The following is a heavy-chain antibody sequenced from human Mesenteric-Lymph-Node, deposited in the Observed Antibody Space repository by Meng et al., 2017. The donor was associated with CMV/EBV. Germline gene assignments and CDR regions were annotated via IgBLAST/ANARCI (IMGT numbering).Heavy chain of an antibody. CDR3: ARDTLTYSYGPGWIDP. J-gene: IGHJ5*02. V-gene: IGHV4-39*02. Sequence: QRQLQESGPLLGKPSETLSLKCTVSGGSISSSWHYWGWIRQPPGKGLEWIGSIFYSGSAHYNPALESRVTISIDKSKNEFFLNLGSVTAADTAMYFCARDTLTYSYGPGWIDPWGQGTLVTVSS. CDR1: GGSISSSWHY. CDR2: IFYSGSA. D-gene: IGHD3-10*01.